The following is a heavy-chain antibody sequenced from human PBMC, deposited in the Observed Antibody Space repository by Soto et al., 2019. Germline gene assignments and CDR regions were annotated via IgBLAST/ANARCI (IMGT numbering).Heavy chain of an antibody. J-gene: IGHJ4*02. V-gene: IGHV3-23*01. CDR2: ISGSGGST. Sequence: GGSLRLSCAASGFTFSSYAMSWVRQAPGKGLEWVSAISGSGGSTYYADSVKGRFTISRDNSKNTLYLQMNSLRAEDTAVYYCAKDSGVVVVAAIFGYWGQGTLVTVSS. CDR1: GFTFSSYA. D-gene: IGHD2-15*01. CDR3: AKDSGVVVVAAIFGY.